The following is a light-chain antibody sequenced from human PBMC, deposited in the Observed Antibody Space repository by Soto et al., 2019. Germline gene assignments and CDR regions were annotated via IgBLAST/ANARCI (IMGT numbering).Light chain of an antibody. V-gene: IGKV1-5*03. Sequence: DIQMTQSPSTLSASVGDRVTITCRASQSISSWLAWYQQKPGKAPKLLIYKASSLESGVPSRFSGSGSGTEFTLTISSLQPDEFATYYCQQYNSLPLTLGGGTKVEIK. CDR1: QSISSW. CDR2: KAS. CDR3: QQYNSLPLT. J-gene: IGKJ4*01.